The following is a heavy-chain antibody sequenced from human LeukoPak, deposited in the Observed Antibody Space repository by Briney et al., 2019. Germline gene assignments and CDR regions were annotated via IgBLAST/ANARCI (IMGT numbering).Heavy chain of an antibody. CDR3: ARVRGGYYFVVTGFDY. CDR1: GGSISSGGYY. CDR2: IYYSGST. J-gene: IGHJ4*02. V-gene: IGHV4-31*03. Sequence: SQTLSLTCTVSGGSISSGGYYWSWIRQHPGKGLEWIGYIYYSGSTYYNPSLKSRVTISVDTSKNQFSLKLSSVTAADTAVYYCARVRGGYYFVVTGFDYWGQGTLVTVSS. D-gene: IGHD3-22*01.